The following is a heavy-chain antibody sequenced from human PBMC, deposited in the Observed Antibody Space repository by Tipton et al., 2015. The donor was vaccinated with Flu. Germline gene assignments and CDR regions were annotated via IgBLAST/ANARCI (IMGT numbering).Heavy chain of an antibody. CDR2: IVCIFGIP. Sequence: QLVQSGPEVKKPGSSVKVSCKASGDTFRNYAISWVRRAPGQGLEWMGGIVCIFGIPNYAQKFQGRVTMTADESTTTVYMELSSLRSDDTAVYYCARQIYTSGELDYDYYYMDVWGKGTTVTVSS. J-gene: IGHJ6*03. CDR1: GDTFRNYA. CDR3: ARQIYTSGELDYDYYYMDV. V-gene: IGHV1-69*01. D-gene: IGHD6-25*01.